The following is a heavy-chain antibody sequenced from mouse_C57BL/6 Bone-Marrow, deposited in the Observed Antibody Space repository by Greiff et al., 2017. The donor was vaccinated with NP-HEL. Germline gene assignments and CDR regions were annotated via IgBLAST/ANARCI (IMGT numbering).Heavy chain of an antibody. CDR2: INPNYGTT. J-gene: IGHJ3*01. V-gene: IGHV1-39*01. CDR1: GYSFTDYN. Sequence: LQQSGPELVKPGASVKISCKASGYSFTDYNMTWVKQSHGKSLEWIGVINPNYGTTSYTQKFKGKAPLTVDKSSSTAYMQLNSLTSEDSAVYYCARETGTCLAYWGQGTLVTVSA. CDR3: ARETGTCLAY. D-gene: IGHD4-1*01.